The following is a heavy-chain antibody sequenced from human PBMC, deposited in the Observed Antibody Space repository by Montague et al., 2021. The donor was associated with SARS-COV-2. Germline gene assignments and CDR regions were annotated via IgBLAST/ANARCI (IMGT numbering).Heavy chain of an antibody. V-gene: IGHV4-61*02. D-gene: IGHD3-10*01. J-gene: IGHJ5*01. CDR3: ARVSGYGSGSSVNWFGS. CDR2: VYISGST. Sequence: TLSLTCSVFGDSIDNVNYFWSWIRQPAGKGLEWIGRVYISGSTDYNPSLKSRVTMLLDKSANELTLQVTSVTAADTAVYYCARVSGYGSGSSVNWFGSWGQGLVVTVSS. CDR1: GDSIDNVNYF.